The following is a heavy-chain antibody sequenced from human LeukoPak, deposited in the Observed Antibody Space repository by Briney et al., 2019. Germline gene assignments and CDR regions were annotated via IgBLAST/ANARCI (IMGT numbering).Heavy chain of an antibody. D-gene: IGHD3-9*01. Sequence: PGGSLRLSCAASGFIFRNYAMSWVRQAPGKGLEWVSAITGSGDSTYYADSVKGRFTISRDNSKNTLYVEINTLRAEDTAGYYFAKWGDYDILTGYYVSDFWGQGTLVTVSS. CDR2: ITGSGDST. J-gene: IGHJ4*02. CDR1: GFIFRNYA. V-gene: IGHV3-23*01. CDR3: AKWGDYDILTGYYVSDF.